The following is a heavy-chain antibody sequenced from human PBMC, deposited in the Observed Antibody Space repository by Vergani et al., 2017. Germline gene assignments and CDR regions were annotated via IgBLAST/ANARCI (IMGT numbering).Heavy chain of an antibody. J-gene: IGHJ4*02. CDR2: IHPADSDT. D-gene: IGHD3-22*01. V-gene: IGHV5-51*01. CDR3: ARLYGRDSSGSKYFDY. CDR1: GYSFTNYW. Sequence: EVQLVQSGAEVKKPGESLKISCQISGYSFTNYWIGWVRQMPGKGLEWMGIIHPADSDTRYSPSFQGQVTISVDKSISNAYLQRSSLRASYSAMYYCARLYGRDSSGSKYFDYWGQGTLVTVSS.